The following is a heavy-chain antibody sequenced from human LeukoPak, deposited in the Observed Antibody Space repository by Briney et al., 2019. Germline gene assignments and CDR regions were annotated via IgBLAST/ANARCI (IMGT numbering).Heavy chain of an antibody. CDR3: ARKTYYGSGSYLPI. D-gene: IGHD3-10*01. Sequence: SVKVSCKASGYTFTSYGISWVRQAPGQGLEWMGGIIPIFGTANYAQKFQGRVTITADESTSTAYMELSSLRSEDTAVYYCARKTYYGSGSYLPIWGQGTMVTVSS. J-gene: IGHJ3*02. V-gene: IGHV1-69*13. CDR1: GYTFTSYG. CDR2: IIPIFGTA.